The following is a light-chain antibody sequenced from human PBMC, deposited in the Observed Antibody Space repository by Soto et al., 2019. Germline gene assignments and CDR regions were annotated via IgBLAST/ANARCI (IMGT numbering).Light chain of an antibody. CDR2: DSS. V-gene: IGKV3-11*01. J-gene: IGKJ4*01. Sequence: EIVLTQSPATLSLSPGERAILSCRASQNIGKNLGWYRQKPGQAPTLLIYDSSYRATGVPARFSGSGSGTDITLTINRLEPEDFAVYYCQHRDDCPPGATFGGGTTVEI. CDR1: QNIGKN. CDR3: QHRDDCPPGAT.